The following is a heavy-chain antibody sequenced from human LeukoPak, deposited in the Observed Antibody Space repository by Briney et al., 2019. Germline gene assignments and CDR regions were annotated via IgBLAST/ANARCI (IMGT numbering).Heavy chain of an antibody. Sequence: ASVKVSCKASGYIFSDYYMHWVRQAPGQGLEWLGWINPKSGAADYAQQFRGRVTMTRDTSISTAYMELSRLRSDDTAVYYCALLPVQLELIWFDPWGQGTLVTVSS. J-gene: IGHJ5*02. CDR3: ALLPVQLELIWFDP. CDR2: INPKSGAA. CDR1: GYIFSDYY. D-gene: IGHD1-1*01. V-gene: IGHV1-2*02.